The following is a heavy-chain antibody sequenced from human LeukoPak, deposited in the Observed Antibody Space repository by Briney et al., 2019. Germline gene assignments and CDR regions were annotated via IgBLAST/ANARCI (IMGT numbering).Heavy chain of an antibody. Sequence: PSGTLSLTCGVSGGPITTTNFWSWVRQAPGQGLEWIGEISLSGLTNYNSSLSSRVTISLDRAKNHLSLNLRSVTAADTAIYYCTRENGAFSPFGFWGQGTVVTVSS. J-gene: IGHJ4*02. D-gene: IGHD2-8*01. V-gene: IGHV4-4*02. CDR1: GGPITTTNF. CDR2: ISLSGLT. CDR3: TRENGAFSPFGF.